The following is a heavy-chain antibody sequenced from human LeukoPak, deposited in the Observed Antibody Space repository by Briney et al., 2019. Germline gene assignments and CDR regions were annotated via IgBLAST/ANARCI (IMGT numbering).Heavy chain of an antibody. V-gene: IGHV1-2*02. Sequence: GASVKVSCKASGYTFTGYYMHWVRQAPGQGLEWMGWINPNSGGTNYAQKFQGRVTMTRDTSISTAYMDLSSLRSEDTAVYYCARERHEYASFDYWGQGTLVTVSS. D-gene: IGHD2-8*01. J-gene: IGHJ4*02. CDR3: ARERHEYASFDY. CDR2: INPNSGGT. CDR1: GYTFTGYY.